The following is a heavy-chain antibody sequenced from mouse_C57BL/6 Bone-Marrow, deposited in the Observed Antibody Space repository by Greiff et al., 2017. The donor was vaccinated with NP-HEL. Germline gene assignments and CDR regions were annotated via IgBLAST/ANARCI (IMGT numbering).Heavy chain of an antibody. CDR2: IDPENGDT. CDR1: GFNIKDDY. V-gene: IGHV14-4*01. D-gene: IGHD1-1*01. J-gene: IGHJ4*01. CDR3: TKGTVVADYAMDY. Sequence: VQLKESGAELVRPGASVKLSCTASGFNIKDDYMHWVKQRPEQGLEWIGWIDPENGDTEYASKFQGKATITADTSSNTAYLQLSSLTSEDTAVYYCTKGTVVADYAMDYWGQGTSVTVSS.